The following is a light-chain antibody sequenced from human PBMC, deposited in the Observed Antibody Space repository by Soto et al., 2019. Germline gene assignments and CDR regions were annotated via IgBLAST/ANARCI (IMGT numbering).Light chain of an antibody. V-gene: IGKV1-39*01. CDR3: QQTYSTPYT. CDR2: AAS. J-gene: IGKJ2*01. CDR1: QSISSY. Sequence: DIQMTQSPSSLSASVGDRVTITCRASQSISSYLNWYQQKPGKAPKLLIYAASSLQSGVPSRFSGSGSGTDFTLTISSQQPEDFAAYYCQQTYSTPYTFGQGTNLEIK.